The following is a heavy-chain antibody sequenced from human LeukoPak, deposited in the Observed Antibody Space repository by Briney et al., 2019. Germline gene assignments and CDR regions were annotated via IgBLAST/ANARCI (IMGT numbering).Heavy chain of an antibody. CDR3: ARESMVIAYYMHV. D-gene: IGHD3-22*01. CDR1: GFTFSNYE. J-gene: IGHJ6*03. V-gene: IGHV3-48*03. Sequence: GGSLRLSCAASGFTFSNYEMHWVRQPPGKGLEWVSYISNSGSTIYNADSVKGRFTFFRANANKFLFLLMYVPRADDTAVYYCARESMVIAYYMHVWGKETTVTIS. CDR2: ISNSGSTI.